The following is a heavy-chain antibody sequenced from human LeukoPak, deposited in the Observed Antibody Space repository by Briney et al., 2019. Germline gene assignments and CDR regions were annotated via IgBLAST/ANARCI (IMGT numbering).Heavy chain of an antibody. CDR3: ANGTNWFDP. CDR1: GASINSDNY. D-gene: IGHD1-14*01. V-gene: IGHV4-61*02. J-gene: IGHJ5*02. Sequence: SETLSLTCTVSGASINSDNYWSWIRQPAGKGLEWIGRIYTTGSTNYNPSLNSRVSIPVDTSKNQFSLKLSSVTAADTAVYYCANGTNWFDPWGQGTLVTVSS. CDR2: IYTTGST.